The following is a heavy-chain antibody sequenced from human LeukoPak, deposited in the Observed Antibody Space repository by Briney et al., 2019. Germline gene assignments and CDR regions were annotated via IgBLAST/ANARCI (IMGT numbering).Heavy chain of an antibody. CDR1: GGSISSGDYY. J-gene: IGHJ4*02. Sequence: SQTLSLTCTVSGGSISSGDYYWSWIRQPPGKGLEWIGYIYYSGSTYYNPSLKSRVTISVDTSKNQFSLKLSSVTAADTAVYYCARDFFNPTADYFDYWGQGTLVTVSS. D-gene: IGHD3-3*01. CDR2: IYYSGST. CDR3: ARDFFNPTADYFDY. V-gene: IGHV4-30-4*01.